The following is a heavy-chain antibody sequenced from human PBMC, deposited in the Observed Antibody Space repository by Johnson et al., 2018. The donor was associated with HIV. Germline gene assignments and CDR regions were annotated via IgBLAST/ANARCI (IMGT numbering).Heavy chain of an antibody. J-gene: IGHJ3*02. D-gene: IGHD6-25*01. CDR1: GFTFSSYA. CDR3: ARDHDGQQRGFAFDI. CDR2: ISYDGSNK. Sequence: QVQLVESGGGVVQPGRSLRLSCAASGFTFSSYAMHWVRQAPGKGLEWVAVISYDGSNKYYADSVKGRFTISRDNSKNTLYLQMNSLRAEDTAVYYCARDHDGQQRGFAFDIWGQGTMVTVSS. V-gene: IGHV3-30*04.